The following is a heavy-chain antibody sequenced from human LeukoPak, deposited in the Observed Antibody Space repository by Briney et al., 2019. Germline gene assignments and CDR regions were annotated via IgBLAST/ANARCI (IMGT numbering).Heavy chain of an antibody. D-gene: IGHD2-2*01. Sequence: GESLKISCKGSGDSFTSYWISWVRQMPGKGLEWMGRIDPSDSYTNYSPSFQGHVTISADKSISTAYLQWSSLKASDTAMYYCARQVVVPAAAPYNWFDPWGQGTLVTVSS. V-gene: IGHV5-10-1*01. J-gene: IGHJ5*02. CDR1: GDSFTSYW. CDR3: ARQVVVPAAAPYNWFDP. CDR2: IDPSDSYT.